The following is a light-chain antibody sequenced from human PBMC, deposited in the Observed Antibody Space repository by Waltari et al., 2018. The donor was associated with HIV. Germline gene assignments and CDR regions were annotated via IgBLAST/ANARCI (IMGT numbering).Light chain of an antibody. V-gene: IGLV3-21*02. CDR3: QVWDTNSDHRV. Sequence: SSVLTQTPSVSVAPGQTARITCGGDNIGNRRVHWYQQKPGQAPVLVVYDDIDRPSVSPERFSGSRSGNTATLTISRVEVGDEDDYYCQVWDTNSDHRVFGGGTKLTVL. CDR2: DDI. CDR1: NIGNRR. J-gene: IGLJ2*01.